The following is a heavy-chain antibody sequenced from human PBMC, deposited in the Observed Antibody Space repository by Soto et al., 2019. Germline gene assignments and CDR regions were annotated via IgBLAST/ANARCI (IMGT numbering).Heavy chain of an antibody. D-gene: IGHD1-26*01. V-gene: IGHV1-46*03. CDR1: GYTFTSYY. CDR3: ARDLGGSGSYPADFDY. Sequence: ASVKVSCKASGYTFTSYYMHWVRQAPGQGLEWMGIINPSGGSTSYAQKFQGRVTMTRDTSTSTVYMELSSLRSEDTAVYYCARDLGGSGSYPADFDYWGQGTLVTVSS. J-gene: IGHJ4*02. CDR2: INPSGGST.